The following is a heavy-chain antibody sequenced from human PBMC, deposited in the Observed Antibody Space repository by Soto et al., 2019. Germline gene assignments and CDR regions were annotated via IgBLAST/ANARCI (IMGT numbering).Heavy chain of an antibody. Sequence: EVQLVESGGVVVQPGGSLRLSCAASGFTFDDYTMHWVGQAPGKGLEWVSLISWDGGSTYYADSVKGRFTISRDNSKNSLYLQMNSLRTEDTALYYCAGDSSGWLFDPWGQGTLVTVSS. CDR2: ISWDGGST. CDR3: AGDSSGWLFDP. CDR1: GFTFDDYT. V-gene: IGHV3-43*01. J-gene: IGHJ5*02. D-gene: IGHD6-19*01.